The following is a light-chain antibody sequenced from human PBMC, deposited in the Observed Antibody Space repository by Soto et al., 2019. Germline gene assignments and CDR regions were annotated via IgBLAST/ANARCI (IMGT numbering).Light chain of an antibody. Sequence: DIQMTQSPSTLSASVGDSVTITCRASQTISTWLAWYKQKPGKAPELLIYQASTLESGVASRFSGSGSGTEFTLTISSLQPDDFATYYCQQYNSYWTFGPGTKV. CDR2: QAS. J-gene: IGKJ1*01. V-gene: IGKV1-5*03. CDR3: QQYNSYWT. CDR1: QTISTW.